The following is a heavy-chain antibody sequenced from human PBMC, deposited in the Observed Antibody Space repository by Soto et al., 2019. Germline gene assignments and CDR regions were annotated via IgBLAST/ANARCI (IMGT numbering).Heavy chain of an antibody. V-gene: IGHV1-3*01. D-gene: IGHD3-3*01. CDR3: ASAEYDFGSGYYRYYYTDV. CDR2: INAGNGNT. Sequence: GASVEVSCKASGYTFTIYAMHWVRQAPGQRLEWMGWINAGNGNTKYSQKFQGRVTITRDTSASTAYMELSRLRSEDTAVYYCASAEYDFGSGYYRYYYTDVWGKGTTVTVSS. CDR1: GYTFTIYA. J-gene: IGHJ6*03.